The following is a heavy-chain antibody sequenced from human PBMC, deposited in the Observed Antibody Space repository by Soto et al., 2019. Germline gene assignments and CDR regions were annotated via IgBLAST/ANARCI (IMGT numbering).Heavy chain of an antibody. D-gene: IGHD1-20*01. CDR1: GGSISSSSYY. J-gene: IGHJ6*02. CDR3: ASISHYYYYGMDV. Sequence: PSETLSLTCTVSGGSISSSSYYWGWIRQPPGKGLEWIGSIYYSGSTYYNPSLKSRVTISVDTSKNQFSLKLSSVTAADTAVYYCASISHYYYYGMDVWGRGTTVTVSS. CDR2: IYYSGST. V-gene: IGHV4-39*01.